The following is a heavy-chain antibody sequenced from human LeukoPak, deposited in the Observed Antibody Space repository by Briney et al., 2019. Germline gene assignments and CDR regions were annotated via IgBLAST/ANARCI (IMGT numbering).Heavy chain of an antibody. V-gene: IGHV1-69*04. Sequence: SVKVSCKASGGTFSSYAISWVRQAPGQGLEWMGRIIPILGIANYAQKFQGRVTITVDKSTSTAYMELSSLRSEDTAVYYCARVRYDSSGYYFYSFDYWGQGTLVTVSS. D-gene: IGHD3-22*01. J-gene: IGHJ4*02. CDR1: GGTFSSYA. CDR2: IIPILGIA. CDR3: ARVRYDSSGYYFYSFDY.